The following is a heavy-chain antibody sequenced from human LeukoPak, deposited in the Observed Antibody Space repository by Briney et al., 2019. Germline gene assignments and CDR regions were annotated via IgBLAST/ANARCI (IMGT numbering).Heavy chain of an antibody. D-gene: IGHD2-8*01. V-gene: IGHV3-23*01. CDR1: GFTFSSYA. Sequence: PGGSLRLSCAGSGFTFSSYAMSRVRQAPGKRLEWVSGFTGNDDRTYYADSVKGRFTISRDNSKNTLFLQMNTLRAEDTAVYFCAKDSCTSVICYTDKFYFVSCGQGTLVTVSS. J-gene: IGHJ4*02. CDR2: FTGNDDRT. CDR3: AKDSCTSVICYTDKFYFVS.